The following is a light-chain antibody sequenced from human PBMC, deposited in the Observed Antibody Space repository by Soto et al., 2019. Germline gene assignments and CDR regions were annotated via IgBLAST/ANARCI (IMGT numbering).Light chain of an antibody. V-gene: IGKV1-5*02. CDR2: DAS. CDR1: QSISNW. J-gene: IGKJ4*01. CDR3: QQYESYGPA. Sequence: TMAASVGERVIIICRASQSISNWLAWYQQKPGKAPNLLIYDASSLESGVPSRFSGSGSVTEFTLTISSLQPDDFATYYSQQYESYGPAIGGGTKVDIK.